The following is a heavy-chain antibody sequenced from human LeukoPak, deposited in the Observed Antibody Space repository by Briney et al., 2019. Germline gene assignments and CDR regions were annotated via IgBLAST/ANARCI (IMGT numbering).Heavy chain of an antibody. J-gene: IGHJ4*02. Sequence: GRSLRLSCAASGFTFSSYGMHWVRQAPGKGLEWVAVIWYDGSNKYYADSVKGRFTISRDNSRNTLYLQMNSLRAEDTAVYYCARVSGWVARKGFDSWGQGTLVTVSS. CDR3: ARVSGWVARKGFDS. V-gene: IGHV3-33*01. CDR1: GFTFSSYG. CDR2: IWYDGSNK. D-gene: IGHD3-10*01.